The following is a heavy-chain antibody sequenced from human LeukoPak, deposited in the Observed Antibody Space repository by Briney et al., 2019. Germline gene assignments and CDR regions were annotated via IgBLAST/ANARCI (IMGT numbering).Heavy chain of an antibody. CDR3: AKAPTRYCSGGSCYPLDC. CDR1: GFTFNNYA. V-gene: IGHV3-23*01. D-gene: IGHD2-15*01. J-gene: IGHJ4*02. Sequence: GGSLRLSCTASGFTFNNYAMTWVRQSPAKGLEWLSSITDSGDSTYYADSVKGRFTMSRDNSKNTLYLQMNRLRADDSAVYYCAKAPTRYCSGGSCYPLDCWGQGTLVTVSS. CDR2: ITDSGDST.